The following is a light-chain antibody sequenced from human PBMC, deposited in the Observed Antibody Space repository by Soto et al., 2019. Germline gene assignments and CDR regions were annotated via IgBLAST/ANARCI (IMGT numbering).Light chain of an antibody. V-gene: IGKV3-20*01. CDR2: GAS. CDR3: QQYGSSPPT. CDR1: QSVSTNY. Sequence: EIVLTQSPGTLSLSPGERATLSCRASQSVSTNYLAWYQRKPGQAPRLLIYGASSRATDIPDRFSGSGSGTHFTRTITRLKPEDFAVYSCQQYGSSPPTFGQGTKVEL. J-gene: IGKJ1*01.